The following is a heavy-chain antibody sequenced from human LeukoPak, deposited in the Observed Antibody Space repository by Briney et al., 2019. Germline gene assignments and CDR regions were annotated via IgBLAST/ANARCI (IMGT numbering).Heavy chain of an antibody. CDR3: AKDRGAMVRDY. Sequence: PGGSLRLSCAASGFTFSSYAMHWVRQAPGKGLEWVAVISYDGSNKYYADSVKGRFTISRDNSKNTLYLQMNSLRAEDTAVYYCAKDRGAMVRDYWGQGTLVTVSS. CDR1: GFTFSSYA. J-gene: IGHJ4*02. V-gene: IGHV3-30-3*01. CDR2: ISYDGSNK. D-gene: IGHD5-18*01.